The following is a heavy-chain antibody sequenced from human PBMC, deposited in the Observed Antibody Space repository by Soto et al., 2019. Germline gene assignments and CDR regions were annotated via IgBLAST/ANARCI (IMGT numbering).Heavy chain of an antibody. CDR2: IYYSGST. D-gene: IGHD2-2*01. CDR1: GGSISSGGYY. J-gene: IGHJ4*02. V-gene: IGHV4-31*03. Sequence: QVQLQESGPGLVKPSQTLSLTCTVSGGSISSGGYYWSWIRQHPGKGLEWIGYIYYSGSTNYNPSLKSRVTISVDTSKDQFALKLSSVSAADTAVYYCARGVVPAAPFDYWGQGTLVTVSS. CDR3: ARGVVPAAPFDY.